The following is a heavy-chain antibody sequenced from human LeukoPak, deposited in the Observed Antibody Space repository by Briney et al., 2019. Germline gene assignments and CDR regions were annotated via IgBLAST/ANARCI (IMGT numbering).Heavy chain of an antibody. D-gene: IGHD3-10*01. CDR3: ARFGEKYYYGMDV. CDR1: RDSVSSNSAA. J-gene: IGHJ6*02. Sequence: SQTLSLTRAISRDSVSSNSAAWNWIRQSPSRGLEWLGSTYYRSKWYNDYAVSVKSQININPDTSKNQFSLQLNSVTPEDTAVYYCARFGEKYYYGMDVWGQGTTVTVSS. CDR2: TYYRSKWYN. V-gene: IGHV6-1*01.